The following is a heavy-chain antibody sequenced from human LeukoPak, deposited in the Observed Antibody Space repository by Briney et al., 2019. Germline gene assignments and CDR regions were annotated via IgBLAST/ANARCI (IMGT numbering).Heavy chain of an antibody. CDR1: GYTFTSYG. CDR2: ISAYNGNT. CDR3: ARDRTVVRGVIRNNWFDP. V-gene: IGHV1-18*01. J-gene: IGHJ5*02. D-gene: IGHD3-10*01. Sequence: ASVKVSCKASGYTFTSYGISWVRQAPGQGLEWMGWISAYNGNTNYAQKLQGRVTMTTDTSTSTAYMELRSLRSDDTAVYYCARDRTVVRGVIRNNWFDPWGQGTLVTVSS.